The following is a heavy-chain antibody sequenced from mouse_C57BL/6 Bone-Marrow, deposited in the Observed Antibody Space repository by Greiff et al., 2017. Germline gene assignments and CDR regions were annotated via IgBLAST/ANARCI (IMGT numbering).Heavy chain of an antibody. D-gene: IGHD1-3*01. Sequence: VQLQQSGAELVRPGASVKLSCTASGFNIKDDYMHWVKQRPEQGLEWIGWIDPENGDTEYASKFQGKATITADTSSNTAYLQLSSLTSEDTAVYYFTTKVGTSNSAWFAYWGQGTLVTVSA. CDR3: TTKVGTSNSAWFAY. CDR2: IDPENGDT. CDR1: GFNIKDDY. V-gene: IGHV14-4*01. J-gene: IGHJ3*01.